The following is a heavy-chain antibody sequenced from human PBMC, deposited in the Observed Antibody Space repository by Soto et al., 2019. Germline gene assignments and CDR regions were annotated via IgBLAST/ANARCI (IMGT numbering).Heavy chain of an antibody. D-gene: IGHD1-26*01. J-gene: IGHJ4*02. V-gene: IGHV3-7*03. CDR1: GFSFSTFW. CDR3: ARDTQTVGSDY. Sequence: EVQLVESGGNLVQPGGSLRLSCAASGFSFSTFWMTWVRQAPGKGLEWVANIKVDGSEKYYVDSVKGRFTISRDNAKKSLYLQMDRLRVEDTALYYCARDTQTVGSDYWGQGTLVIVSS. CDR2: IKVDGSEK.